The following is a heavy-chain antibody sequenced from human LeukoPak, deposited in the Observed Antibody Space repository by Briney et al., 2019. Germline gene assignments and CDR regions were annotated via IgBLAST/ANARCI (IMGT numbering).Heavy chain of an antibody. CDR1: GLTFSSYW. J-gene: IGHJ4*02. Sequence: GGSLRLSCAASGLTFSSYWMSWVRQAPGKGLEWVANIKQDGSEKYYVDSVKGRFTISRDNAKNSLYLQMNSLRAEDTAVYYCAREAAAGDYYFDYWGQGTLVTVSS. V-gene: IGHV3-7*01. D-gene: IGHD6-13*01. CDR2: IKQDGSEK. CDR3: AREAAAGDYYFDY.